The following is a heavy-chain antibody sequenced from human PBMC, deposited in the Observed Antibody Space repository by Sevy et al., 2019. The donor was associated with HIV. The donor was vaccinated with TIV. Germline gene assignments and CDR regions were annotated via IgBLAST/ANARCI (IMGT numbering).Heavy chain of an antibody. D-gene: IGHD3-3*01. Sequence: TSVKVSCKASGYSFSDNGYYIHWVRQAPGQGREWMGWINPKSGSTNYAQKFQGRVSMTRDTSVSTANMVMSRLSSDDTAVYYCARESYDFWTGPVDYDYGMDVWGQWTTVTVSS. CDR2: INPKSGST. CDR3: ARESYDFWTGPVDYDYGMDV. J-gene: IGHJ6*02. V-gene: IGHV1-2*02. CDR1: GYSFSDNGYY.